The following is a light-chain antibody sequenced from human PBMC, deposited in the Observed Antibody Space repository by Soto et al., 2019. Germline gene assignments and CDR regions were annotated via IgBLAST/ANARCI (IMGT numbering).Light chain of an antibody. CDR2: AAF. J-gene: IGKJ1*01. CDR1: QSISSY. V-gene: IGKV1-39*01. CDR3: QQSYTTPWT. Sequence: DIQMTQSPCSLSASVGDRVTITCRASQSISSYLNWYQQQPGKAPKLLMYAAFSLQSGVPSRFSGSGSGTDFALTISSLQPEDFATYYCQQSYTTPWTFGQGTKVDIK.